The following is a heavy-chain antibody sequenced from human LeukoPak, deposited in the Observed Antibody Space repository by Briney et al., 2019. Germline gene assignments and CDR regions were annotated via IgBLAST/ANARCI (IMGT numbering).Heavy chain of an antibody. CDR2: ISSSSSYI. V-gene: IGHV3-21*01. CDR1: GFTFSSYS. J-gene: IGHJ4*02. CDR3: ARDPNWNYCFDY. D-gene: IGHD1-7*01. Sequence: GGSLRLSCAASGFTFSSYSMNWVRQAPGKGLEWVSSISSSSSYIYYADSVKGRFTISRDNAKNSLYLQMNSLRAEDTAVYYCARDPNWNYCFDYWGQGTLVTVSS.